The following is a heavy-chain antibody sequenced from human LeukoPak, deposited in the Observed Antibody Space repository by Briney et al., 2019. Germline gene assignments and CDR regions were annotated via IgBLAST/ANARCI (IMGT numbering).Heavy chain of an antibody. V-gene: IGHV3-23*01. Sequence: GGSLRLSCAASGFTFSTYAMSWVRQTPEKGLEWVSAISDTGGNTFYADSVKGRFTISRDNSKNTLYLRMNSLRAEDTAIYYCAKGRTNDYWGQGTLVTVSS. D-gene: IGHD1/OR15-1a*01. CDR1: GFTFSTYA. J-gene: IGHJ4*02. CDR3: AKGRTNDY. CDR2: ISDTGGNT.